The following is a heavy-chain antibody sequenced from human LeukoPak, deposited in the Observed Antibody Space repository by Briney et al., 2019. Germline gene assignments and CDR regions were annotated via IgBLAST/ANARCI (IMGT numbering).Heavy chain of an antibody. CDR3: ARDRGYYDSSGYEVRAFDF. CDR1: GGSISSYY. D-gene: IGHD3-22*01. V-gene: IGHV4-59*01. CDR2: IYYSGST. Sequence: SETLSLTCTVSGGSISSYYWSWIRQPPGKGLEWIGYIYYSGSTNYNPSLKSRVTISVDTSKNQFSLKLSSATAADTAVYYCARDRGYYDSSGYEVRAFDFWGQGTLVTVSS. J-gene: IGHJ4*02.